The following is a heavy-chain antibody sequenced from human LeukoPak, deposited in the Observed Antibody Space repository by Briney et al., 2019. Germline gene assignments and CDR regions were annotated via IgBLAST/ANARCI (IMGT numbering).Heavy chain of an antibody. CDR2: IYSGGST. J-gene: IGHJ4*02. V-gene: IGHV3-53*01. D-gene: IGHD3-10*01. CDR1: GFTVGSNY. Sequence: GGSLRLSCAASGFTVGSNYMSWVRQAPGKGLEWVSVIYSGGSTYYADSVKGRFTISRDNAKNSQYLQMNSLRAEDTAVYYCAGYGSGSFWGQGTLVTVSS. CDR3: AGYGSGSF.